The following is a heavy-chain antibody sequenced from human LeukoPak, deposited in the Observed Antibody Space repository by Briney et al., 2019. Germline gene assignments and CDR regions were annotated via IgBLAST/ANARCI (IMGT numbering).Heavy chain of an antibody. Sequence: GGSLRLSCATSGFSFTTYTMNWVRHAPGKGLEWVASINSRSNYKYYADSVKGRFTISRDNAKNSLFLQMNSLRIEDSAIYYCAREDGIVGTTSAFDIWGQGTMVTVSS. V-gene: IGHV3-21*01. CDR1: GFSFTTYT. D-gene: IGHD1-26*01. CDR2: INSRSNYK. CDR3: AREDGIVGTTSAFDI. J-gene: IGHJ3*02.